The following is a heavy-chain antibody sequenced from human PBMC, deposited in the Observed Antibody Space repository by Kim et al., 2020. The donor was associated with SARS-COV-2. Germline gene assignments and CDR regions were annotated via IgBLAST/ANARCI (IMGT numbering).Heavy chain of an antibody. CDR2: INHSGST. V-gene: IGHV4-34*01. D-gene: IGHD3-3*01. Sequence: SETLSLTCAVYGGSFSGYYWSWIRQPPGKGLEWIGEINHSGSTNYNPSLKSRVTISVDTSKNQFSLKLSSVTAADTAVYYCARGNYDFWSGYRKQWYFDLWGRGTLVTVSS. J-gene: IGHJ2*01. CDR3: ARGNYDFWSGYRKQWYFDL. CDR1: GGSFSGYY.